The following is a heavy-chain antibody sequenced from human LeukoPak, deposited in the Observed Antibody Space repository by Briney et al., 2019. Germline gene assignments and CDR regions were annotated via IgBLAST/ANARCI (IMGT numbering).Heavy chain of an antibody. CDR3: AMTVSRYYGMDV. CDR2: IYYSGST. J-gene: IGHJ6*02. Sequence: SETLSLTCTVSGGSIRSYYWGWIRQPPGKGLEWIGSIYYSGSTYYNPSLRSRVTISVDTSKNQVSLKLSSVTAADTAVYYCAMTVSRYYGMDVWGQGTTVTVSS. V-gene: IGHV4-39*01. CDR1: GGSIRSYY. D-gene: IGHD4-17*01.